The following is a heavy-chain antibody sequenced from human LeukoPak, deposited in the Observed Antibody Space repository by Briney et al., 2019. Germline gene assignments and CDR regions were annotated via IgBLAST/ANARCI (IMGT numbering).Heavy chain of an antibody. CDR2: ISSSSSYI. J-gene: IGHJ6*02. D-gene: IGHD3-22*01. CDR3: AREGIGSSGYYYVGGYYYYGMDV. Sequence: GGSLSLSCAASGFTFSSYSMNWVRQAPGKGLEWVSSISSSSSYIYYADSVKGRFTISRDNAKNSLYLQMNSLRAEDTAVYYCAREGIGSSGYYYVGGYYYYGMDVWGQGTTVTVSS. V-gene: IGHV3-21*01. CDR1: GFTFSSYS.